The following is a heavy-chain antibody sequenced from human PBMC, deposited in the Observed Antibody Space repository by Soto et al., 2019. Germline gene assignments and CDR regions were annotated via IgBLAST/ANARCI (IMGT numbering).Heavy chain of an antibody. J-gene: IGHJ3*02. Sequence: SETLSLTCTVSGGSISSSSYYWGWIRQPPGKGLEWIGSIYYSGSTYYNPSLKSRVTISVDTSKNQFSLKLSSVTAADTAVYYCAMGIVVVPAAKVNAFDIWGQGTMVTVS. CDR1: GGSISSSSYY. CDR2: IYYSGST. D-gene: IGHD2-2*01. CDR3: AMGIVVVPAAKVNAFDI. V-gene: IGHV4-39*01.